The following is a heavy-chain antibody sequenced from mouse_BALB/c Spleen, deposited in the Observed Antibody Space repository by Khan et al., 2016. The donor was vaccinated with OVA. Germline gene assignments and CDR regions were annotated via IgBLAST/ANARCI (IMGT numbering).Heavy chain of an antibody. CDR3: AERVWSYYYTLDY. CDR2: IWGGGST. Sequence: QVQLKQSGPGLVAPSQNLSITCTVSGFSLSDYGVSWIRQPPGKGLEWLGVIWGGGSTYYNSDLKSRLNISKDNSKSQVFLKMSSLQSDDTAMFYCAERVWSYYYTLDYWGQGTSVTVSS. V-gene: IGHV2-6-5*01. CDR1: GFSLSDYG. J-gene: IGHJ4*01.